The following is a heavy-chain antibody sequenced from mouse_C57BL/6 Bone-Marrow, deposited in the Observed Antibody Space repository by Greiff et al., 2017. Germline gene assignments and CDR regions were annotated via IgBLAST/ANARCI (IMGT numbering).Heavy chain of an antibody. D-gene: IGHD1-1*01. V-gene: IGHV8-8*01. CDR3: ARIYYGSMYYAMDY. J-gene: IGHJ4*01. CDR1: GFSLSTFGMG. Sequence: QVQLKESGPGILQPSQTLSLTCSFSGFSLSTFGMGVGWIRQPSGKGLEWLAHIWWDDDKYYNPALKSRLTISKDTSKKQVFLKIANVDTADTATYYCARIYYGSMYYAMDYWGQGTSVTVSS. CDR2: IWWDDDK.